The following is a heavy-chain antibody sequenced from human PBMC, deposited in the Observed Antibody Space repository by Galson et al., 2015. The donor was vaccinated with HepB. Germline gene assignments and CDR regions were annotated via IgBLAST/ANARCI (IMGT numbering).Heavy chain of an antibody. D-gene: IGHD6-19*01. V-gene: IGHV1-3*03. CDR3: AKDKDTSAWFTLYYYSGMDV. Sequence: SVKVSCKASGCSFTSSIIYWVRQAPGQRLEWMGWINAGNGNTKYSQDFQGRVTITRDTSASTAYMELSSLRSEDTAVYYCAKDKDTSAWFTLYYYSGMDVWGQGTTVTVSS. J-gene: IGHJ6*02. CDR2: INAGNGNT. CDR1: GCSFTSSI.